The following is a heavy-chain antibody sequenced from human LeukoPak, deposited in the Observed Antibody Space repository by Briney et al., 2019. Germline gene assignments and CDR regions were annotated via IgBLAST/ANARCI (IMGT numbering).Heavy chain of an antibody. D-gene: IGHD2-15*01. Sequence: GGSLRLSCAASGFTFSSYGMHWVRQAPGKGLEWVAVISYDGSNKYYADSVKGRFTIPRDNSKNTLYLQMNSLRAEDTAVYYCAKDAAPTYCSGGSCYSWGVDYWGQGTLVTVSS. J-gene: IGHJ4*02. CDR1: GFTFSSYG. V-gene: IGHV3-30*18. CDR2: ISYDGSNK. CDR3: AKDAAPTYCSGGSCYSWGVDY.